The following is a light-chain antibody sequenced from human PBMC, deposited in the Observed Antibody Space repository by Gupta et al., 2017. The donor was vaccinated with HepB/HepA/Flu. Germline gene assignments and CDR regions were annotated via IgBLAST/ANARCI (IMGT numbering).Light chain of an antibody. V-gene: IGLV5-37*01. CDR2: YSSDSSK. CDR3: MIWPSNAVL. J-gene: IGLJ2*01. CDR1: SDIDVNKYN. Sequence: QPVLTQPPSSSASPGESARLTCTLPSDIDVNKYNMYWYQQKPGSPPRYLLYYSSDSSKGQGSGVPSRFSGSKDASANTGILFISGLQADDEDDYYCMIWPSNAVLFGGGTKLTVL.